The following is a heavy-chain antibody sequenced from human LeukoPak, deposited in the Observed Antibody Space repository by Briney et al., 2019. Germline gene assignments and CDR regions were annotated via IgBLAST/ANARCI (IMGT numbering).Heavy chain of an antibody. Sequence: ASVKVSCKASGYTFPDYYIHWVRQAPGQGLEWMGWINPKSGGTKYAQKFQDRVTMTGDTSISTAYMELSRLRSDDTAVYYCARVDYDDYLGNFDYWGQGTLVTVSS. D-gene: IGHD4-17*01. J-gene: IGHJ4*02. CDR2: INPKSGGT. V-gene: IGHV1-2*02. CDR1: GYTFPDYY. CDR3: ARVDYDDYLGNFDY.